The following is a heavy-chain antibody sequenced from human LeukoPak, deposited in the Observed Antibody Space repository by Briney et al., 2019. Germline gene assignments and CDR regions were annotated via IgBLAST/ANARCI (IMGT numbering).Heavy chain of an antibody. CDR2: IYSGGTT. Sequence: GGSMRLSCAASGITVSSNYMSWVRQAPGKGLEWVSVIYSGGTTYYADSVKGRFTISRDNSKNTLYLQMNSLRAEDTAVYYCARDSGSYSYWGQGTLVTVSS. CDR1: GITVSSNY. V-gene: IGHV3-53*01. D-gene: IGHD1-26*01. CDR3: ARDSGSYSY. J-gene: IGHJ4*02.